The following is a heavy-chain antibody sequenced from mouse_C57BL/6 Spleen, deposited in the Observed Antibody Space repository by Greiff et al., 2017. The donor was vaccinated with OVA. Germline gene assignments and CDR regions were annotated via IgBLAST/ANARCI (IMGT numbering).Heavy chain of an antibody. J-gene: IGHJ3*01. CDR1: GYAFSSSW. CDR3: ARICYDYDVAWFAY. Sequence: VQLQESGPELVKPGASVKISCKASGYAFSSSWMNWVKQRPGKGLEWIGRIYPGDGDTNYNGTFKGKATLTADKSSSTACMQLSSLTSEDSAVYFCARICYDYDVAWFAYWGQGTLVTVSA. V-gene: IGHV1-82*01. CDR2: IYPGDGDT. D-gene: IGHD2-4*01.